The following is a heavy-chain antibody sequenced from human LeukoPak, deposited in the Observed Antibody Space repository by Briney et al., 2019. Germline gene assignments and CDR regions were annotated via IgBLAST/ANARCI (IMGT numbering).Heavy chain of an antibody. CDR3: AKEDYSSSWYALDY. CDR1: GFTFDDYA. J-gene: IGHJ4*02. Sequence: PSGGSLRLSCAASGFTFDDYAIYWVRHGPGKGLEWVSLISGDGGSIYYADSVKGRFTISRDNSKNSLYLQMNSLRTEDTALYYCAKEDYSSSWYALDYWGQGTLVTVSS. V-gene: IGHV3-43*02. D-gene: IGHD6-13*01. CDR2: ISGDGGSI.